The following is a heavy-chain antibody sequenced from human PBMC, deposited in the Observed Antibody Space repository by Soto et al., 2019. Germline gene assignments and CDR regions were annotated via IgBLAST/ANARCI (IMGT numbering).Heavy chain of an antibody. CDR1: GFTFSSYG. D-gene: IGHD2-15*01. Sequence: PXGSLRLSCAACGFTFSSYGMHWVRQAPGNGLEWVALIWFDGSDKYYTESVKGRFTISRDNSKSTLYLQMNSLRAEDTAVYYCARLYCSASSCYSVGAFDIRGQGTMVTVSS. V-gene: IGHV3-33*01. CDR2: IWFDGSDK. CDR3: ARLYCSASSCYSVGAFDI. J-gene: IGHJ3*02.